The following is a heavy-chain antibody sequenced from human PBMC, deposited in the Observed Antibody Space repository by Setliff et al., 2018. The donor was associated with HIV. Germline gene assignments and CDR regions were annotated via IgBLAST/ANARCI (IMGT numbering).Heavy chain of an antibody. D-gene: IGHD4-17*01. CDR2: ISYDGSNK. V-gene: IGHV3-30*07. J-gene: IGHJ3*01. Sequence: PGGSLRLSCAASGFTFSSYAMHWVRQAPGKGLEWVAVISYDGSNKYYADSVKGRFTISRDNSKNTLYLQMNNLRVEDTAVYYCAKDPNGDYVGAFDSWGPGTMVTVSS. CDR3: AKDPNGDYVGAFDS. CDR1: GFTFSSYA.